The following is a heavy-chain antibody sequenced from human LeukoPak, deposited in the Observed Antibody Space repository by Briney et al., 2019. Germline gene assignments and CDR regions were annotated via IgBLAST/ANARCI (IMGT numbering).Heavy chain of an antibody. J-gene: IGHJ4*02. CDR2: ISGSGGGT. CDR1: GFTFTNCA. D-gene: IGHD2-2*01. CDR3: AKGRDSTSCYDN. Sequence: GGSLRLSCAASGFTFTNCAMSWVRQAPGKGLEWVSAISGSGGGTYYADSVKGRFTISRDNSKNMLFLQMNSLRAEDTAVYYCAKGRDSTSCYDNWGQGTLVTVSS. V-gene: IGHV3-23*01.